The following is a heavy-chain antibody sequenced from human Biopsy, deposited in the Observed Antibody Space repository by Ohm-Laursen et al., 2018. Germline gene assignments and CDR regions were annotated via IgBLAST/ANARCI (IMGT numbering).Heavy chain of an antibody. CDR3: ARIPILVVPAAIAYRHRRHLQGLDV. D-gene: IGHD2-2*02. CDR2: IDWDDAK. J-gene: IGHJ6*02. V-gene: IGHV2-70*16. CDR1: GFSLNTRGMS. Sequence: TQTLTLTYTLSGFSLNTRGMSVTWIRQPPGKALEWLARIDWDDAKFYSESLKTRLTISKGASENHVVLTLSDVAPVDTATYYCARIPILVVPAAIAYRHRRHLQGLDVWGQGTTVIVSS.